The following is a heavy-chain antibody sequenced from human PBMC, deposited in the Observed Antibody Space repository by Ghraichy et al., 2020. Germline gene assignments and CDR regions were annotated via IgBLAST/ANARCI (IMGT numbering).Heavy chain of an antibody. Sequence: GESLNISCAASGFTFSSYSMNWVRQAPGKGLEWVSYISSSSSSTIYYADSVKGRFTISRDNAKNSLYLQMNSLRDEDTAVYYCATRLHYGSGSNDAFDIWGQGTMVTVSS. CDR1: GFTFSSYS. D-gene: IGHD3-10*01. V-gene: IGHV3-48*02. J-gene: IGHJ3*02. CDR3: ATRLHYGSGSNDAFDI. CDR2: ISSSSSSTI.